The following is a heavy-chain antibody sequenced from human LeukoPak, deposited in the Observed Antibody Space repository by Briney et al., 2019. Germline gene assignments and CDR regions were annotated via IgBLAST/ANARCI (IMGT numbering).Heavy chain of an antibody. J-gene: IGHJ4*02. D-gene: IGHD6-19*01. CDR3: AKTTAVYSSGRYPGWPVDY. CDR2: ISGSGRST. Sequence: GGSLTLSCAASGFTFSSYAMSWVRPPPGKGLEWVSAISGSGRSTYYADSVTGRFTISRDNSKNTPYIKTNSLRADETAVYYCAKTTAVYSSGRYPGWPVDYWGQGTLVTVSS. V-gene: IGHV3-23*01. CDR1: GFTFSSYA.